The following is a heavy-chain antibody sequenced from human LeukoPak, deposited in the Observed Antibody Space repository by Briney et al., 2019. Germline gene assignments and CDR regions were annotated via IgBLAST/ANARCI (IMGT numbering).Heavy chain of an antibody. CDR1: GGSFSGYY. CDR3: ARDGCGGSCFHYYYYMDV. Sequence: SETLSLTCAVYGGSFSGYYWSWIRQPPGKGLEWIGEINHSGTTNYNPSLRSRVTISLDTSKNQFSLKLSSVTAADTAVYYCARDGCGGSCFHYYYYMDVWGKGTTVTISS. CDR2: INHSGTT. D-gene: IGHD2-15*01. J-gene: IGHJ6*03. V-gene: IGHV4-34*01.